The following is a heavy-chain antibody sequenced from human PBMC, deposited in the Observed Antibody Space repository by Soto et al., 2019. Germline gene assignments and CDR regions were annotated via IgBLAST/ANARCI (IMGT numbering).Heavy chain of an antibody. D-gene: IGHD3-16*01. V-gene: IGHV3-23*01. CDR3: AEGSIRLGRAFDI. CDR1: GFTFGNYA. Sequence: EVQLLESGGGLVQPGGSLRLSCAASGFTFGNYAINWVRQAPGKGLEWVSTISGSGAGTNYADSVKGRFTISRDNSKNPRYLHMTSLRADDTAVYYCAEGSIRLGRAFDIWGQGTPVIVSS. CDR2: ISGSGAGT. J-gene: IGHJ3*02.